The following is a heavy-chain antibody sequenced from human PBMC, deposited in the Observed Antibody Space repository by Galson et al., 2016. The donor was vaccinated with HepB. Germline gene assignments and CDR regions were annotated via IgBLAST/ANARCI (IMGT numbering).Heavy chain of an antibody. CDR2: IYWDDDK. D-gene: IGHD6-13*01. CDR3: AQRLYHSSNWYDFGMGDAFDV. Sequence: PALVKPTQTLTLTCTFSGFSFSTSGVGVGWIRQPPGKALEWLAFIYWDDDKRYSPSLKNRLTITKDTSKNQVVFTMANMDPVDTATYYCAQRLYHSSNWYDFGMGDAFDVWGQGTMVTVSS. CDR1: GFSFSTSGVG. J-gene: IGHJ3*01. V-gene: IGHV2-5*02.